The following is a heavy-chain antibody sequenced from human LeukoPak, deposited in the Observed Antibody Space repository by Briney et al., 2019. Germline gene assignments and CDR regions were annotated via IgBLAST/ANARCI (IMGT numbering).Heavy chain of an antibody. CDR3: ARDRMGSGWYWETPYFDY. J-gene: IGHJ4*02. V-gene: IGHV3-21*01. CDR1: GFTFSSYS. D-gene: IGHD6-19*01. Sequence: GGSLRLSCAASGFTFSSYSMNWVRQAPGKGLEWVSSISSSSSYIYYADSVKGRFTISRDNAKNSLYLQMNSLRAEDTAVYYCARDRMGSGWYWETPYFDYWGQGTLVTVSS. CDR2: ISSSSSYI.